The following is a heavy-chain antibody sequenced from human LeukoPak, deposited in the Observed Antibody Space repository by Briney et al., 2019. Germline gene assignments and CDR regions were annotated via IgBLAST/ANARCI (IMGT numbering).Heavy chain of an antibody. J-gene: IGHJ6*03. CDR3: AKRGGTESFYYFYYMDV. D-gene: IGHD2-15*01. V-gene: IGHV3-23*01. CDR2: ISRRGGTT. CDR1: GVTFSSYD. Sequence: GGSLRLSCAASGVTFSSYDMTWVRQTPGKGLEGVALISRRGGTTYYADSVKGRFTISRDNSKNTLYLQMNSLRAEDTAEYYCAKRGGTESFYYFYYMDVWAKGPRSPSP.